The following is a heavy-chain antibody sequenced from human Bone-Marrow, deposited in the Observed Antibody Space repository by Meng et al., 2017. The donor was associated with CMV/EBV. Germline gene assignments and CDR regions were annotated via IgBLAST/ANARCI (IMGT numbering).Heavy chain of an antibody. J-gene: IGHJ5*02. D-gene: IGHD3-3*01. CDR3: AKDRGDGRFLEWSPNWFDP. CDR1: GFTFSSYS. CDR2: ISGSGGST. V-gene: IGHV3-23*01. Sequence: GESLKISCAASGFTFSSYSMNWVRQAPGKGLEWVSAISGSGGSTYYADSVKGRFTISRDNSKNTLYLQMNSLRAEDTAVYYCAKDRGDGRFLEWSPNWFDPWGQGTLVTVSS.